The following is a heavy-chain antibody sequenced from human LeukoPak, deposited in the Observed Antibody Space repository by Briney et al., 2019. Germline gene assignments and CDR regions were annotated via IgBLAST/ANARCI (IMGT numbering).Heavy chain of an antibody. CDR3: TYGSGSYFYGMDV. Sequence: GESLKISWKGSGYSFTSYWIGWVRQMPGKGLEWMGIIYPGDSDTRYSPSFQGQVTISADKSISTAYLQWSSLKASDTAMYYCTYGSGSYFYGMDVWGQGTTVTVSS. V-gene: IGHV5-51*01. CDR1: GYSFTSYW. D-gene: IGHD3-10*01. J-gene: IGHJ6*02. CDR2: IYPGDSDT.